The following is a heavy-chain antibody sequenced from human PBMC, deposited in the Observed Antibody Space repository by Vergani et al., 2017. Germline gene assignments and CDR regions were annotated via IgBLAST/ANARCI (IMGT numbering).Heavy chain of an antibody. J-gene: IGHJ4*02. Sequence: QVQLVESGGGVVQPGGSLRLSCAASGFTFSSYGMHWVRQAPGKGLEWVAFIRYDGSNKYYADSVKGRFTISRDNYKNTLYLQMNSLRAEDTAVYYCAKDAATVSPIDYWGQGTLVTVSS. CDR3: AKDAATVSPIDY. CDR1: GFTFSSYG. V-gene: IGHV3-30*02. CDR2: IRYDGSNK. D-gene: IGHD4-17*01.